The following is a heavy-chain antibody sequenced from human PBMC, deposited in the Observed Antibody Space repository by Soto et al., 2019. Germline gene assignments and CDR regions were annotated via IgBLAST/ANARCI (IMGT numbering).Heavy chain of an antibody. D-gene: IGHD4-4*01. CDR3: ARVDTTVRENYDYHGLDV. Sequence: ASVKVSCKASGGTFSKYAIIWVRQAPGQGLEWMGGIIPMFGTADYAQKFQGRVTITADESTGTAYMELSSLRSEDTAVYYCARVDTTVRENYDYHGLDVWGQGTTVTVSS. CDR2: IIPMFGTA. V-gene: IGHV1-69*13. CDR1: GGTFSKYA. J-gene: IGHJ6*02.